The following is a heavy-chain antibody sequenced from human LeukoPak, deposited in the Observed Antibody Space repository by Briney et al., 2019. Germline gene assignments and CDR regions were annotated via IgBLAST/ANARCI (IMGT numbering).Heavy chain of an antibody. CDR3: ARDLSGGFDY. J-gene: IGHJ4*02. V-gene: IGHV3-30-3*01. CDR2: ISYDGSNK. CDR1: GFTFSRYA. D-gene: IGHD3-10*01. Sequence: PGRSLRLSSVASGFTFSRYAMHWVRQAPGKGLEWVAVISYDGSNKFYADSLKDRFTISRDNSKNTLSLQMNSLRVEDTAVYYCARDLSGGFDYWGQGTLVTVSS.